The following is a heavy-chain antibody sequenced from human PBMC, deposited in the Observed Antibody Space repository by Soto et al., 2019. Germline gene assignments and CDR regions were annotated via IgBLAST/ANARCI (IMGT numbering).Heavy chain of an antibody. Sequence: GGSLRLSCAASGFTFSNAWMSWVRQAPGKGLEWVGRIKSKTDGGTTDYAAPVKGRFTISRDDSKNTLYLQMNSLKTEDTAVYYCTTNTAILEWLDYYGMDVWGQGTTVTVSS. CDR2: IKSKTDGGTT. J-gene: IGHJ6*02. CDR1: GFTFSNAW. V-gene: IGHV3-15*01. D-gene: IGHD3-3*01. CDR3: TTNTAILEWLDYYGMDV.